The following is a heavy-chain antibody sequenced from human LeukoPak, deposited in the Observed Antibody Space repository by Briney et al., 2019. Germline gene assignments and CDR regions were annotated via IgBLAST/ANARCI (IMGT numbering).Heavy chain of an antibody. V-gene: IGHV3-64*01. Sequence: PGGSLRLSCAASGFTFSSYVMHWVRQAPGKGLEYVSLITSNGDSTFYANSVKGRFTISRDNSKNTLYLQMNSLRADDTAVYYCARDVDYGDTRDYWGQGTLVTVSS. CDR1: GFTFSSYV. CDR3: ARDVDYGDTRDY. D-gene: IGHD4-17*01. CDR2: ITSNGDST. J-gene: IGHJ4*02.